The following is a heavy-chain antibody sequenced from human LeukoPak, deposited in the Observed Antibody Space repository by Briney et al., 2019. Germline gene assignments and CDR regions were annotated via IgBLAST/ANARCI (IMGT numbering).Heavy chain of an antibody. V-gene: IGHV1-69*05. CDR1: GGTFSSYA. Sequence: SVKASCKASGGTFSSYAISWVRQAPGQGLEWMGGIIPIFGTANYAQKFQGRVTITTDESTSTAYMELSSLRSEDTAVYYCARGPGCSSSSYAEYFQHWGQGTLVTVSS. J-gene: IGHJ1*01. D-gene: IGHD6-6*01. CDR2: IIPIFGTA. CDR3: ARGPGCSSSSYAEYFQH.